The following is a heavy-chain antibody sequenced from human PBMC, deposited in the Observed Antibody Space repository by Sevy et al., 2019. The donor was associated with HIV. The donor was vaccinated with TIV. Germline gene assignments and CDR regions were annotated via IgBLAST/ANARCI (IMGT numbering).Heavy chain of an antibody. J-gene: IGHJ4*02. CDR2: IQYDGNNK. V-gene: IGHV3-30*02. Sequence: GGSLRLSCAASGFTFIHYGMHWVRQAPGKGLEWVTFIQYDGNNKYYADSVKGRFTISRDNSKNMFFLQMNDLRAEDTALYYCAKNTAAAGVGCFDYWGQGALVTVSS. CDR1: GFTFIHYG. D-gene: IGHD6-13*01. CDR3: AKNTAAAGVGCFDY.